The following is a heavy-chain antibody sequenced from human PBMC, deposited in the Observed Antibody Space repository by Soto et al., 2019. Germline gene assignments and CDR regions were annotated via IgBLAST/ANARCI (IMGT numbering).Heavy chain of an antibody. Sequence: PSETLSLTCAVYGGSFSGYYWTWIRQPPGTGLEWIGEINHSGSTNYNPSLKSRVTISVDTSKNQFSLKLTSVTAADTAVYYCARLEPYGSGSYRSGYWGQGTLVTVSS. CDR3: ARLEPYGSGSYRSGY. D-gene: IGHD3-10*01. CDR2: INHSGST. CDR1: GGSFSGYY. J-gene: IGHJ4*02. V-gene: IGHV4-34*01.